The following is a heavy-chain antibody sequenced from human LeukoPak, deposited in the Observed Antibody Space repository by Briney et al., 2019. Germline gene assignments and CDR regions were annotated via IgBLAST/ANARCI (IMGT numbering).Heavy chain of an antibody. CDR3: SRDADYDFDSGSPIRAIDI. J-gene: IGHJ3*02. CDR2: ISVYNGKT. V-gene: IGHV1-18*01. CDR1: GYTFSNYG. Sequence: GASVKVFCKASGYTFSNYGISWVRQAPGQGLEWMGWISVYNGKTHYAQNLQGRVTMTTDACTSTATMELRRLRSEDTAIYYCSRDADYDFDSGSPIRAIDIWGEGEVVTASP. D-gene: IGHD3-10*01.